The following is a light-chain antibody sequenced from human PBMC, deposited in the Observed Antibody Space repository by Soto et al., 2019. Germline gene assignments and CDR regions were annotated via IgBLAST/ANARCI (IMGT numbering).Light chain of an antibody. CDR1: XSVXXY. CDR3: QQRSNWLT. Sequence: PGEXXTLXXRASXSVXXYLAWYQQKPGQAPRLLIYDAXNRATGIPARFSGXXXXXXXTLTISSLEPEDFAVYYCQQRSNWLTFGGGTKVEXK. V-gene: IGKV3-11*01. CDR2: DAX. J-gene: IGKJ4*01.